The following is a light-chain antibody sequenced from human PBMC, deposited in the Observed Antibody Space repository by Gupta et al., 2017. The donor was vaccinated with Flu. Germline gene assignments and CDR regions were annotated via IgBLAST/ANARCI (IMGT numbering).Light chain of an antibody. V-gene: IGKV3-20*01. CDR1: QSISNSW. Sequence: EIVLTQSPGTLSFSPGERATLSCRASQSISNSWLAWYQQKHCQVPRLLIYGASNRATGIPDRFGGSGSGTDFTLTTSRLEPEDFAVYYCHQYGSSPLTFGGGTKVEIK. CDR3: HQYGSSPLT. CDR2: GAS. J-gene: IGKJ4*01.